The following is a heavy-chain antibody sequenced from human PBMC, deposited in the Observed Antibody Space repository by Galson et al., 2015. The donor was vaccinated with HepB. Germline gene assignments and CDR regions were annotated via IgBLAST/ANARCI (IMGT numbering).Heavy chain of an antibody. J-gene: IGHJ4*02. CDR3: ARAHGDYVGGGIDY. CDR2: TFYTEGA. Sequence: LSLTCTVPGDSVYTYYRNWFRQPPGKGLQWIGYTFYTEGATYNPSLRSRLTISLDTSTNQFSLRLTSVTAADTAVYYCARAHGDYVGGGIDYWGQGTLVTVSS. CDR1: GDSVYTYY. D-gene: IGHD4-17*01. V-gene: IGHV4-59*02.